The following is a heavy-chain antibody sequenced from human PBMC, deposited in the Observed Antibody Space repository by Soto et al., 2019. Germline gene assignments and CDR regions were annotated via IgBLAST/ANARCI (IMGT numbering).Heavy chain of an antibody. Sequence: SETLSLTCTVAGGSVSSGAYYWTWIRQRPGKGLEWIGYIYYSGSTYYSPSLKSRLSISLDTSKNQFSLRLSSVTAADTAMYYCARARLRAVYAFDIWGQGTMVTVSS. D-gene: IGHD5-12*01. CDR2: IYYSGST. J-gene: IGHJ3*02. V-gene: IGHV4-31*03. CDR1: GGSVSSGAYY. CDR3: ARARLRAVYAFDI.